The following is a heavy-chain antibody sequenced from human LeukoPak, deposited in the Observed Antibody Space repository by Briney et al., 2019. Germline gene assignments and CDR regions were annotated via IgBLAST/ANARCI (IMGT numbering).Heavy chain of an antibody. CDR3: ARGNYHAMDV. V-gene: IGHV3-74*01. Sequence: GGSLRLSCAASGFTFSNFWMHWVRQTPGEGLVCVSLIKGDGSSTTYADSVKGRFTISRDNAKNTVYLQMNSLRAEDTAVYYCARGNYHAMDVWGQGTTVTVSS. CDR1: GFTFSNFW. J-gene: IGHJ6*02. CDR2: IKGDGSST.